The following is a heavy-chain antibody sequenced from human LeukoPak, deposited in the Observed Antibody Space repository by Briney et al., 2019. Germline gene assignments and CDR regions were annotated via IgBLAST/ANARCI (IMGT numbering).Heavy chain of an antibody. CDR1: GFTFRTYA. D-gene: IGHD2-2*01. CDR2: ISGSGGST. CDR3: AKAVSAVYGMDV. Sequence: GGSLRLSCAASGFTFRTYAMSWVRQAPGKGLEWVSTISGSGGSTYYADSVKGRFTVSRDNSKNTQYLQMNSLRAEDTAVYHCAKAVSAVYGMDVWGQGTTVTVSS. V-gene: IGHV3-23*01. J-gene: IGHJ6*02.